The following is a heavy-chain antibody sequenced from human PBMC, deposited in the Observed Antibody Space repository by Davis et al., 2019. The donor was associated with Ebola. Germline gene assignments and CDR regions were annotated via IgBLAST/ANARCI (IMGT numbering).Heavy chain of an antibody. CDR2: ISWNSGRI. J-gene: IGHJ6*03. CDR1: GFSFDDYV. V-gene: IGHV3-9*01. CDR3: AKLTYYYYYMDI. Sequence: SLKISCAASGFSFDDYVMHWVRQAPGKGLEWVSGISWNSGRIGYADSVKGRFTISRDNAKNSLYLQMNSLRDEDTAVYYCAKLTYYYYYMDIWGKGTTVTVSS.